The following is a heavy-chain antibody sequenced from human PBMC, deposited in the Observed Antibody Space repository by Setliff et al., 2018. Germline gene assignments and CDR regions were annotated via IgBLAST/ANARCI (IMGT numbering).Heavy chain of an antibody. CDR3: TTSPISSGWHSNFDYNMDV. V-gene: IGHV3-15*01. Sequence: PGGSLRLSCAASGFSFSTSWMSWVRQAPGKGLEWVGRIKPKTDGETTDYAAPVTGRFTISRDDSKNTLYLQMNSLKTEDTAVYYCTTSPISSGWHSNFDYNMDVWGQGTTVTVSS. J-gene: IGHJ6*02. CDR1: GFSFSTSW. D-gene: IGHD6-19*01. CDR2: IKPKTDGETT.